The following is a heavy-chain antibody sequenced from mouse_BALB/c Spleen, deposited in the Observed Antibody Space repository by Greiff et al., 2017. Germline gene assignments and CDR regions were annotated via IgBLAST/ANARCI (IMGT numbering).Heavy chain of an antibody. CDR3: ATDVVAWFAY. J-gene: IGHJ3*01. CDR1: GFSLTSYG. CDR2: IWAGGST. Sequence: VQLQESGPGLVAPSQSLSFTCTVSGFSLTSYGEHWVRQPPGKGLEWLGVIWAGGSTNYNSALMSRLSISKDNSKSQVFLKMNSLQTDDTAMYYCATDVVAWFAYWGQGTLVTVSA. V-gene: IGHV2-9*02.